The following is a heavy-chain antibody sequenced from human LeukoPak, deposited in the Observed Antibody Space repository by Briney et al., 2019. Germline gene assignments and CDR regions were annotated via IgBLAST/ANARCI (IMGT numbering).Heavy chain of an antibody. CDR1: GGSFSGYY. CDR2: INHSGST. V-gene: IGHV4-34*01. Sequence: SETLSLTCAVYGGSFSGYYWSWIRQPPGKGLEWIGEINHSGSTNYNPSLKSRVTISVDTSKNQFSLQLNSVTPEDTAVYYCARDGGGNWFDPWGQGTLVTVSS. D-gene: IGHD3-16*01. J-gene: IGHJ5*02. CDR3: ARDGGGNWFDP.